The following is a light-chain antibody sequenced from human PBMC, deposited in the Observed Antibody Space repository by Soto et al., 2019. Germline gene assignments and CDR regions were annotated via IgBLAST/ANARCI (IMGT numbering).Light chain of an antibody. Sequence: EIVMTQSPATLSVSPGERATLSCRASQSVSSRFLAWYQLRPGQAPRLLIYGASTRAAGVPDRFSGSGSGTDFTLTISRLEPEDFAVYYCQQYGSSPPRTFGQGTKVDIK. CDR2: GAS. J-gene: IGKJ1*01. CDR1: QSVSSRF. V-gene: IGKV3-20*01. CDR3: QQYGSSPPRT.